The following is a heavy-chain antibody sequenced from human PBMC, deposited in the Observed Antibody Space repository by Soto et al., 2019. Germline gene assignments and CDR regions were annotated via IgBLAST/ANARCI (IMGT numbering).Heavy chain of an antibody. V-gene: IGHV1-69*02. CDR3: ASHSGSYYNDY. CDR1: GGTFSSYT. CDR2: IIPILGIA. Sequence: QVQLVQSGAEVKKPGSSVKVSCKASGGTFSSYTTNWVRQAPGQGLEWMGRIIPILGIANYAQKFQGRVTITADKSTSTAYMELSSLRSEDTAVYYCASHSGSYYNDYWGQGTLVTVSS. J-gene: IGHJ4*02. D-gene: IGHD3-10*01.